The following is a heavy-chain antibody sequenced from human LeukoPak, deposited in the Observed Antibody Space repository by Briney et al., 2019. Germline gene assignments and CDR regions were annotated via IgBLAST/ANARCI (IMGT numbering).Heavy chain of an antibody. CDR2: MYYSGST. CDR3: ARDRSSSWHYYYGMDV. D-gene: IGHD2-2*01. V-gene: IGHV4-59*01. Sequence: PSETLSLTCSVSGTSINYWSWIRQPPEKGLEWIGSMYYSGSTNYNPSLKSRVTISVDTSKNQFSLKLSSVTAADTAVYYCARDRSSSWHYYYGMDVWGQGTTVTLSS. J-gene: IGHJ6*02. CDR1: GTSINY.